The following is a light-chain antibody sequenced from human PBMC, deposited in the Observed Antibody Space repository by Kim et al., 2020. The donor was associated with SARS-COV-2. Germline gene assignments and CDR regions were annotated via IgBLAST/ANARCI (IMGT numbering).Light chain of an antibody. CDR2: EGI. V-gene: IGLV2-23*01. CDR1: SSDIGSYNL. CDR3: CSYAGTTTFWV. Sequence: QSITISCTGTSSDIGSYNLVSWYQHHPGKAPKLILYEGIKRPSGVSDRFSGSKSGNTASLTISGLQTEDEAEYYCCSYAGTTTFWVFGGGTQLTVL. J-gene: IGLJ3*02.